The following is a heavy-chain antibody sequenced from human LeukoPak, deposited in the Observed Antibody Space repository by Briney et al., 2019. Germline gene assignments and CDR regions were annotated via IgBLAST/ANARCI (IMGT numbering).Heavy chain of an antibody. J-gene: IGHJ3*02. CDR3: AKANVKYCSGGSCFDAFDI. V-gene: IGHV3-23*01. CDR2: ISHSGGTT. D-gene: IGHD2-15*01. Sequence: GGSLRLSCAASGFTVSSNEMSWVRQAPGKGPEWVSAISHSGGTTYYADSVKGRFTITRDNSKNTLYLQMNSLRAEDTAVYYCAKANVKYCSGGSCFDAFDIWGQGTMVTVSS. CDR1: GFTVSSNE.